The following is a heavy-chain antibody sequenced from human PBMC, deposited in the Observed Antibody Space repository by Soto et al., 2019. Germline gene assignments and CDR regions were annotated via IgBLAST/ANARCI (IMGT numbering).Heavy chain of an antibody. D-gene: IGHD2-15*01. Sequence: PGESLKISLKGFGYSFTSYWIGRVRQMAGKGLEGMGITYPGDSDTRYSPSFQGQVTISADKSISTAHLQWSSLKASDTAMYYCARHVAVGYCSCGSCHGAFDIWGQGTMVTVSS. V-gene: IGHV5-51*01. CDR3: ARHVAVGYCSCGSCHGAFDI. J-gene: IGHJ3*02. CDR1: GYSFTSYW. CDR2: TYPGDSDT.